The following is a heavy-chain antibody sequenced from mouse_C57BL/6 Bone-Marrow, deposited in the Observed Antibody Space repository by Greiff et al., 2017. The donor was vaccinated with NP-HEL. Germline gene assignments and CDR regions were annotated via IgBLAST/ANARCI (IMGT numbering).Heavy chain of an antibody. J-gene: IGHJ4*01. CDR2: ISYDGSN. Sequence: ESGPGLVKPSQSLSLTCSVTGYSITSGYYWNWIRQFPGNKLEWMGYISYDGSNNYNPSLKNRISITRDTSKNQFFLKLNSVTTEDTATYYCARRGDGAMDYWGQGTSVT. V-gene: IGHV3-6*01. CDR1: GYSITSGYY. D-gene: IGHD3-3*01. CDR3: ARRGDGAMDY.